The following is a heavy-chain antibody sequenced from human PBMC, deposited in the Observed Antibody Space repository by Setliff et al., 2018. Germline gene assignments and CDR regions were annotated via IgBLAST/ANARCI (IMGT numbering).Heavy chain of an antibody. V-gene: IGHV1-24*01. D-gene: IGHD3-3*01. CDR2: FDPEDGET. CDR1: GYTLTELS. CDR3: ARDRSYNFWSGDDAFDI. J-gene: IGHJ3*02. Sequence: ASVKVSCKVSGYTLTELSMHWVRQAPGKGLEWMGGFDPEDGETIYAQKFQGRVTMTRDTSTSTVYMELSSLRSEDTAVYYCARDRSYNFWSGDDAFDIWGQGTMVTVSS.